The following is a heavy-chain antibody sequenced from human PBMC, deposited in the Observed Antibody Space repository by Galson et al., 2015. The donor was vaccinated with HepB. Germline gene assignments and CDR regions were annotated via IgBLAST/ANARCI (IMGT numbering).Heavy chain of an antibody. Sequence: SLRLSCAASGFTFSRFSMNWVRQAPGKGLEWLSPISSTSTYIYYADSVRGRFTISRDNAANSVYLQMNNLRAEDTALYYCATGATADYWGQGTLVTVSS. D-gene: IGHD2-21*02. V-gene: IGHV3-21*01. CDR2: ISSTSTYI. CDR3: ATGATADY. CDR1: GFTFSRFS. J-gene: IGHJ4*02.